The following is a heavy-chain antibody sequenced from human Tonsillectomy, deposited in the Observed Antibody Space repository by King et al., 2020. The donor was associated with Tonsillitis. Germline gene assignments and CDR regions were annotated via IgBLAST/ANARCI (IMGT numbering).Heavy chain of an antibody. Sequence: VQLVESGGGLVQPGRSLRLSCAASGFTFDDYAMHWVRHAPGKGLEWVSGISWNSGSIGYADSVKGRFTISRDNAKNSLYLQMNSLRTEDTALYYCAKDKSPYQLPLGAFDIWGQGTMVTVSS. CDR1: GFTFDDYA. J-gene: IGHJ3*02. V-gene: IGHV3-9*01. D-gene: IGHD2-2*01. CDR2: ISWNSGSI. CDR3: AKDKSPYQLPLGAFDI.